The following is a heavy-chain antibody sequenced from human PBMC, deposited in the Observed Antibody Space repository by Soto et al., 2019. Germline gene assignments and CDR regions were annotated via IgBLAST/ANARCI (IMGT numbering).Heavy chain of an antibody. D-gene: IGHD3-3*01. CDR1: GFTFSSYA. V-gene: IGHV3-23*01. J-gene: IGHJ6*03. CDR2: ISGSGGST. CDR3: ARDTIFGEDYYYMDV. Sequence: GGSLRLSCAASGFTFSSYAMSWVRQAPGKGLEWVSAISGSGGSTYYADSVKGRFTISRDNSKNTLYLQMNSLRAEDTAVYYCARDTIFGEDYYYMDVWGKGTSVTVSS.